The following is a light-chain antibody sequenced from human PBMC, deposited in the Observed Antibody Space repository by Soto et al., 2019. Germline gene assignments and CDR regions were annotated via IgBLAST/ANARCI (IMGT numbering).Light chain of an antibody. CDR3: QQSYNLPRT. CDR2: GAS. J-gene: IGKJ3*01. V-gene: IGKV1-39*01. Sequence: DIQMTQSPSSLSASVGDRVTINCRASQTISSNLNWYQQKPGKAPKLLIYGASALQSGVPPRFSGSGSGTDFTLTIRSLQPEDFATYYCQQSYNLPRTFGPGTKVDIK. CDR1: QTISSN.